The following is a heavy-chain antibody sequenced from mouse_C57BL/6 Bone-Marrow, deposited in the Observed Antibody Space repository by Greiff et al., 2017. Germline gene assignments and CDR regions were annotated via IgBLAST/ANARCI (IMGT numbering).Heavy chain of an antibody. J-gene: IGHJ1*03. CDR1: GFNIKDYY. Sequence: VQLQQSGAELVRPGASVKLSCTASGFNIKDYYMHWVKQRPEQGLAWIGRIDPEDGDTEYAPKFQGKATMTADTSSNTAYLQLSSLTSEDTAVYYCTTFSYYGSSLYWYFDVWGTGTTVTVSS. D-gene: IGHD1-1*01. V-gene: IGHV14-1*01. CDR3: TTFSYYGSSLYWYFDV. CDR2: IDPEDGDT.